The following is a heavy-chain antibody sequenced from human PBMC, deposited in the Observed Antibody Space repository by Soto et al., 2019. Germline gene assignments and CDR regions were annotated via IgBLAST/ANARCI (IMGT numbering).Heavy chain of an antibody. CDR3: ARDLAAAGP. J-gene: IGHJ5*02. Sequence: ASVKVSCKASGYTFTSHYIHWVRQAPGQGLEWMAIINPYGGSTNYAQKFRGRVTLTMDTSTSTVYMEVSSLRSEDTAVYYCARDLAAAGPWGKGTLVKVS. CDR2: INPYGGST. V-gene: IGHV1-46*01. D-gene: IGHD6-13*01. CDR1: GYTFTSHY.